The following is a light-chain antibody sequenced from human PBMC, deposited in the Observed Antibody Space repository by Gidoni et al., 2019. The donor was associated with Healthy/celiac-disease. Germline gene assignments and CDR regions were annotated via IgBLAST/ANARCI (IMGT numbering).Light chain of an antibody. CDR2: GAS. CDR3: QQYGSSPPYS. V-gene: IGKV3-20*01. CDR1: QSFSSSY. J-gene: IGKJ2*03. Sequence: EIVLTQSPGTLSLSPGERATLSCRASQSFSSSYLAWYQKKPGQAPRLLIYGASSRATGIPDRFSGSVSGTDFTLTSSRLEPEDFAVYYCQQYGSSPPYSFGQGTKLEIK.